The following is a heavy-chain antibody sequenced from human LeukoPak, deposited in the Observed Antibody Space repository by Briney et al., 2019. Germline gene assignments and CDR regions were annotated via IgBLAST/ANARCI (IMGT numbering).Heavy chain of an antibody. CDR3: ARLTYYDFWSGYYPWFDP. Sequence: GASVKVSCKASGYTFTSYGISWVRQAPGQGLEWMGWISAYNGNTNYAQKLQGRVTMTTDTSTSTAYMELRSLRSDDTAVYYCARLTYYDFWSGYYPWFDPWGQGTLVTVSS. J-gene: IGHJ5*02. D-gene: IGHD3-3*01. CDR1: GYTFTSYG. CDR2: ISAYNGNT. V-gene: IGHV1-18*01.